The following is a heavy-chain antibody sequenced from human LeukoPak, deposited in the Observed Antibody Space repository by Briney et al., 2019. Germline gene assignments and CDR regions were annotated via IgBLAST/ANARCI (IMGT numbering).Heavy chain of an antibody. Sequence: GGSLRLSCAASGFTFSSYAMHWVRQAPGKGLEWGAVISYDGSNKYYADSVKGRFTISRDNSKNTLYLQMNSLRAEDTAVYYCAREYCSSTSCYAVTYYYGMDVWGQGTTVTVSS. CDR2: ISYDGSNK. D-gene: IGHD2-2*01. CDR1: GFTFSSYA. J-gene: IGHJ6*02. CDR3: AREYCSSTSCYAVTYYYGMDV. V-gene: IGHV3-30*04.